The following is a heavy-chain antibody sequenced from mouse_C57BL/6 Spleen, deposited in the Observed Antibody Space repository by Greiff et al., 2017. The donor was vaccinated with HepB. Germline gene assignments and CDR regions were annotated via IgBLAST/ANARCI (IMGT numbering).Heavy chain of an antibody. D-gene: IGHD4-1*01. CDR3: AREMNWDAWFAY. J-gene: IGHJ3*01. CDR1: GFNIKDYY. CDR2: IDPEDGET. Sequence: EVHLVESGAELVKPGASVKLSCTASGFNIKDYYMHWVKQRTEQGLEWIGRIDPEDGETKYAPKFQGKATITADTSSNTAYLQLSSLTSEDTAVYYCAREMNWDAWFAYWGQGTLVTVSA. V-gene: IGHV14-2*01.